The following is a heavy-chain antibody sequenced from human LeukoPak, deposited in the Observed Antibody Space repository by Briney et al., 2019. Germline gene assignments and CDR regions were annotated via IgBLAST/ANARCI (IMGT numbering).Heavy chain of an antibody. J-gene: IGHJ2*01. Sequence: GESLKISCKGSGYSFTSYWIGWVRQMPGKGLEWMGIIYPGDSDTRYSPSFQGQVTISADKSISTAYLQWSSLKASDTAMYYCARGRVPHSWRDWYFDLWGRGTLVTVSS. CDR3: ARGRVPHSWRDWYFDL. CDR1: GYSFTSYW. D-gene: IGHD6-13*01. CDR2: IYPGDSDT. V-gene: IGHV5-51*01.